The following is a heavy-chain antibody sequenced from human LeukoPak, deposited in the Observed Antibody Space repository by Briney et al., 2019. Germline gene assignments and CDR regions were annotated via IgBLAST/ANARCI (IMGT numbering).Heavy chain of an antibody. CDR1: GFTFSSYA. D-gene: IGHD3-22*01. Sequence: GGSLRLSCAASGFTFSSYAMHWVRHAPGKGLEYVSTISSYGGSTFYAESVKGRFTVSRDNSKNTLYLQMGSLRAEDMAVYYCARNYYDSRGSYSFVAYWGQGTLVTVSS. J-gene: IGHJ4*02. V-gene: IGHV3-64*02. CDR2: ISSYGGST. CDR3: ARNYYDSRGSYSFVAY.